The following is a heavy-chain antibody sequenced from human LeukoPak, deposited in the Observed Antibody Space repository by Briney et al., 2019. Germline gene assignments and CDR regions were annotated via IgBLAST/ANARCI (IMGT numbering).Heavy chain of an antibody. Sequence: SDTLSLTCTVSGGSISSGGYYWSWIRQHPGKGLEWIGYIYYSGSTYYNPSLKSRVTISVDTSKSQFSLKLSSVTAADTAVYYCARELGIAARRPDRYFDYWGQGTTVTVSS. CDR1: GGSISSGGYY. CDR3: ARELGIAARRPDRYFDY. J-gene: IGHJ4*02. CDR2: IYYSGST. D-gene: IGHD6-6*01. V-gene: IGHV4-31*03.